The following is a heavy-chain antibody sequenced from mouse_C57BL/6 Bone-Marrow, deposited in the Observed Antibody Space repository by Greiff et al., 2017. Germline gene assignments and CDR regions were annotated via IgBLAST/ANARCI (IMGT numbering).Heavy chain of an antibody. CDR2: IYPGSGNT. CDR1: GYTFTDYY. Sequence: VQLQQSGPELVKPGASVKISCKASGYTFTDYYINWVKQRPGQGLEWIGRIYPGSGNTKYNEKFKGKATLSVDTSSRTAYMQLSSLTSEDSAVYFCAREVYYAFDYWGQGTTLTVSS. D-gene: IGHD1-1*02. V-gene: IGHV1-84*01. CDR3: AREVYYAFDY. J-gene: IGHJ2*01.